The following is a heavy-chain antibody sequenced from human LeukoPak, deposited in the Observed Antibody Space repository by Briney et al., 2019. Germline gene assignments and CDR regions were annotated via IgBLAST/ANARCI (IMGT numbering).Heavy chain of an antibody. CDR3: ARGLGTYSSSWYFFYGMDV. CDR2: IFGGGST. Sequence: GGSLRLSCAASGFTFSTYSMNWVRQAPGRGLEWVSIIFGGGSTYYTDSVKGRFTVSRDTSKNTLHLQMNRLRAEDTAVYYCARGLGTYSSSWYFFYGMDVWGLGTTVTVSS. CDR1: GFTFSTYS. J-gene: IGHJ6*02. D-gene: IGHD6-13*01. V-gene: IGHV3-66*01.